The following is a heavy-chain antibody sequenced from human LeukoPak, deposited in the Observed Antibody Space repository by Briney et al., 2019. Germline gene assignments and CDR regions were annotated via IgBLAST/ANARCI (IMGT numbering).Heavy chain of an antibody. CDR3: ARDLVQLWSKDY. Sequence: GGSLRLSCAASGFXFSDCYISWFRQAPGKGLEWLSYIGGRGVDTNYADSVKGRFTTSRDNAKNTLSLQMNSLRAEDTAVYYCARDLVQLWSKDYWGQGTLVTVSS. CDR1: GFXFSDCY. D-gene: IGHD5-18*01. V-gene: IGHV3-11*06. J-gene: IGHJ4*02. CDR2: IGGRGVDT.